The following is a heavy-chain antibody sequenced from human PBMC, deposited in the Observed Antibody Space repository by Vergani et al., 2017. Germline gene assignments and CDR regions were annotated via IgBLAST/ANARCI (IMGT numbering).Heavy chain of an antibody. V-gene: IGHV3-30-3*01. Sequence: QVQLVESGGGVVQPGRSLRLSCAASGFTFSSYAMHWVRQAPGKWLEWVAVISYDGSKKYYADSVKGRFTISRDNSKTTLYLQMNSLRAEDTAVYYCGRGASCDYVSSFDYWGQGTLVTVSS. CDR2: ISYDGSKK. J-gene: IGHJ4*02. D-gene: IGHD4-17*01. CDR1: GFTFSSYA. CDR3: GRGASCDYVSSFDY.